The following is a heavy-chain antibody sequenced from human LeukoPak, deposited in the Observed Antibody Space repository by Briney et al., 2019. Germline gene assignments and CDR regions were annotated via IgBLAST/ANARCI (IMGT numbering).Heavy chain of an antibody. CDR2: IYYSGST. V-gene: IGHV4-59*01. D-gene: IGHD2-21*01. CDR1: GGSISSYY. Sequence: PSETLSPTCTVSGGSISSYYWSWIRQPPGKGLEWIGYIYYSGSTNYNPSLKSRVTISVDTSKNQFSLKLSSVTAADTAVYYCAREHVGGAIDYWGQGTLVTASS. J-gene: IGHJ4*02. CDR3: AREHVGGAIDY.